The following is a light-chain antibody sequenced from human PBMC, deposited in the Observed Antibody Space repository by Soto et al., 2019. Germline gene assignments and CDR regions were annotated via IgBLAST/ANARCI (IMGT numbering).Light chain of an antibody. V-gene: IGKV1-39*01. CDR2: AAS. J-gene: IGKJ2*01. CDR1: QSISSY. Sequence: DIQMTQSPSSLSASVGDRVTITCRASQSISSYLNWYQQKPGKAPKLLIYAASNLQSGVPSRFSGSGSGTDFTLTISSLQPEDFATYYCQQSYSNPPYTFGQGTKLEIK. CDR3: QQSYSNPPYT.